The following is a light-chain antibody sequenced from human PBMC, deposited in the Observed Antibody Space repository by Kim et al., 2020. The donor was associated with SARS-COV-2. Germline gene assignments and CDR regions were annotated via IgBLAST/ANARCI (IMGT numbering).Light chain of an antibody. J-gene: IGKJ2*01. CDR3: MQGAHWPPGIT. Sequence: VVMTQSPPYLPVTLGQPASISCRSSQSLVHRDGNTYLSWFLQRPGQSPRRLIYEVSKRDSGVADRFSGTGSGTDFTLKISRVEAVDFRVYYCMQGAHWPPGITFGQGTKLEI. CDR2: EVS. CDR1: QSLVHRDGNTY. V-gene: IGKV2-30*02.